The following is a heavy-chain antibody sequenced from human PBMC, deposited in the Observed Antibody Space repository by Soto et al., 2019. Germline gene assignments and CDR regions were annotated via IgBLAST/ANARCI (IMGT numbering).Heavy chain of an antibody. J-gene: IGHJ4*02. Sequence: QVQLVQSGAEVKKPGASVKASCKASGYTFTSYSMHWVRQAPGQGLEWMGIINPTGGSTSYAQKFKGRITMTRDTSTSTVYLELSSLRSENTAVYYCAGDLGEVAGDFCYWGQGTLVTVSS. V-gene: IGHV1-46*01. CDR1: GYTFTSYS. D-gene: IGHD6-19*01. CDR2: INPTGGST. CDR3: AGDLGEVAGDFCY.